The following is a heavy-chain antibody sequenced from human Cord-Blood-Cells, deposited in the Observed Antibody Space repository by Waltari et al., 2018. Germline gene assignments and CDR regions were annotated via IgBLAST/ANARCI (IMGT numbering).Heavy chain of an antibody. V-gene: IGHV1-69*01. CDR3: ARGIAAAGTGRWFDP. D-gene: IGHD6-13*01. CDR2: VIPIGGTA. CDR1: GGTFSSYA. Sequence: QVQLVQSGAEVKKPGSSVKVSCKASGGTFSSYAISWRRQAPGQGLEWLGGVIPIGGTANHAQNFQGRDTITADESTSTAYMELSGLRSEDTAVYYCARGIAAAGTGRWFDPWGQGTLVTVSS. J-gene: IGHJ5*02.